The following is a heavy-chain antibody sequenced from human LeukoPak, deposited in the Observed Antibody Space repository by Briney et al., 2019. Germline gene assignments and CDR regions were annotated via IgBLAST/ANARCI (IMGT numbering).Heavy chain of an antibody. CDR3: ARGPGRITMIVVVITARGDAFDI. CDR2: INHSGST. D-gene: IGHD3-22*01. J-gene: IGHJ3*02. Sequence: PSETLSLTCAVYGGSFSGYYWSWIRQPPGKGLEWIGEINHSGSTNYNPSLKSRVTISVDTSKNQFSLKLSSVTAADTAVYYCARGPGRITMIVVVITARGDAFDIWGQGTMVTVSS. CDR1: GGSFSGYY. V-gene: IGHV4-34*01.